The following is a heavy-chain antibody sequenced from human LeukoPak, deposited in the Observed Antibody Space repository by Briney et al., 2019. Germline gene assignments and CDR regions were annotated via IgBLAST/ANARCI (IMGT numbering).Heavy chain of an antibody. CDR1: GGSISSSLSY. CDR3: ARRSIIGTTVDY. V-gene: IGHV4-39*01. J-gene: IGHJ4*02. Sequence: SETLSLTCTVSGGSISSSLSYWGWIRQPPGKGLEWIGNIHYSGSTYYNPSLKSRVTISVDTSKNQFSLKLSSVTAADTAVYYCARRSIIGTTVDYWGQGTLVTVSS. CDR2: IHYSGST. D-gene: IGHD1-7*01.